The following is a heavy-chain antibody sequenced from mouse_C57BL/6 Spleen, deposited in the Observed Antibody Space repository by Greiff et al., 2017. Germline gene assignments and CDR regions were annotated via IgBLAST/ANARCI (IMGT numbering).Heavy chain of an antibody. Sequence: EVQLQQSGPELVKPGASVKISCKASGSTFPDYYMNWVKQSPGKSLEWIGDINPNNGGTSYNQKFKGKATLTVDNSSSTAYMELRSLTSEDSAVYYCARVVRWYFDVWGTGTTVTVSS. J-gene: IGHJ1*03. V-gene: IGHV1-26*01. D-gene: IGHD1-1*01. CDR3: ARVVRWYFDV. CDR2: INPNNGGT. CDR1: GSTFPDYY.